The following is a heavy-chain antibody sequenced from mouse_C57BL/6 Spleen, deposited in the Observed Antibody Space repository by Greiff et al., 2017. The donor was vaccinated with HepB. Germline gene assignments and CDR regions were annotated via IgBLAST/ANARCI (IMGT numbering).Heavy chain of an antibody. V-gene: IGHV1-82*01. CDR2: IYPGDGDT. CDR3: ARSYYGYAMDY. Sequence: VKLMESGPELVKPGASVKISCKASGYAFSSSWMNWVKQRPGTGLEWIGRIYPGDGDTNYNGKFKGKATLTADKSSSTAYMQLSSLTSEDSAAYFCARSYYGYAMDYWGQGTSVTVSS. D-gene: IGHD1-1*01. J-gene: IGHJ4*01. CDR1: GYAFSSSW.